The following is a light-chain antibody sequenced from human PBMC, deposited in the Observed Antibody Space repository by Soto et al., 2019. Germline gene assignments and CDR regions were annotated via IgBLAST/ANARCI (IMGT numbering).Light chain of an antibody. CDR3: TSYTTSSPYLV. CDR1: SSDVGGYNY. Sequence: QSALTQPDSVSGSPGQSITISCTGNSSDVGGYNYVSWYQHHPGKAPKLMIYDVTNRPSGVSNRFSGSKSGNTASLTISGLQAEDEADYYCTSYTTSSPYLVFGGGTKLTVL. CDR2: DVT. J-gene: IGLJ3*02. V-gene: IGLV2-14*03.